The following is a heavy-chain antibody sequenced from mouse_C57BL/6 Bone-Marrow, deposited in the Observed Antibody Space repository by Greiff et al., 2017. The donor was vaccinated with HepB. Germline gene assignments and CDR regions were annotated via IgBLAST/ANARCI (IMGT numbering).Heavy chain of an antibody. J-gene: IGHJ2*01. CDR1: GFNINDYS. CDR2: IDPEDGDT. Sequence: VQLQQSGAEFVRPGASVKLSCTASGFNINDYSMHWVKQRPEQGLEWIGRIDPEDGDTEYAPKFQGKTTISADTSSNTTYLQHSSLTSEDTAVYYYTSPYFDYWGRGTTLTVSA. V-gene: IGHV14-1*01. CDR3: TSPYFDY.